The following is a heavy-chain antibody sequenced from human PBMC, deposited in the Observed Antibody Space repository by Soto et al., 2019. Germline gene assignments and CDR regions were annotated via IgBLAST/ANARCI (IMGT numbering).Heavy chain of an antibody. D-gene: IGHD3-10*01. CDR2: IWYDGSNK. V-gene: IGHV3-33*01. CDR3: ARDMVRGVIIKSHGMDV. CDR1: GFTFSSYG. J-gene: IGHJ6*02. Sequence: GGSLRLSCAASGFTFSSYGMHWVRQAPGKGLEWVAVIWYDGSNKYYADSVKGRFTISRDNSKNTLYLQMNSLRAEDTAVYYCARDMVRGVIIKSHGMDVWGQGTTVTVSS.